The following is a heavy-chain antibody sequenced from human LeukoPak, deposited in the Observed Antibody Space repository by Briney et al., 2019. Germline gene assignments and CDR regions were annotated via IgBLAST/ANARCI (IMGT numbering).Heavy chain of an antibody. Sequence: ASVTVSCKVSGYTLTELSMHWVRQAPGKGLAWMGGFDPEDGETIYAQKFQGRVTITEDTSTDTAYMELSSLRSEDTAVYYCATPYYYDSSGYYYIYDAFDIWGQGTMVTVSS. J-gene: IGHJ3*02. CDR2: FDPEDGET. CDR3: ATPYYYDSSGYYYIYDAFDI. CDR1: GYTLTELS. V-gene: IGHV1-24*01. D-gene: IGHD3-22*01.